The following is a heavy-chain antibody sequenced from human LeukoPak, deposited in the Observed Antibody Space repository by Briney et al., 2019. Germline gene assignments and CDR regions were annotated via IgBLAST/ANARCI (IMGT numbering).Heavy chain of an antibody. CDR1: GFSLSGYW. CDR2: IYYNANT. V-gene: IGHV4-39*07. CDR3: ARVGATPRYYNYYGMDV. D-gene: IGHD1-26*01. Sequence: GSLRLSCAASGFSLSGYWMTWIRQPPGKGLEWIGSIYYNANTYYNPSLKSRITISVDTSKNQFSLRLSSVTAADTAVYYRARVGATPRYYNYYGMDVWGQGTTVTVSS. J-gene: IGHJ6*02.